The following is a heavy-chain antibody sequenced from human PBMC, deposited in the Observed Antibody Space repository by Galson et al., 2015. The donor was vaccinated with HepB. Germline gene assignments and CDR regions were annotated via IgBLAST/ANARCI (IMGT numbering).Heavy chain of an antibody. V-gene: IGHV2-5*02. CDR3: AHRWGDYGPFDY. CDR1: GFSLSPYGVT. Sequence: PALVKPTQTLTLTCTFSGFSLSPYGVTVGWIRQPPGKALEWLALIYWDDDKRYSPSLKSRLTITKDTSKNQVVLTLTNVDPVDTATYFCAHRWGDYGPFDYWGQGALVTVSS. J-gene: IGHJ4*02. CDR2: IYWDDDK. D-gene: IGHD4-17*01.